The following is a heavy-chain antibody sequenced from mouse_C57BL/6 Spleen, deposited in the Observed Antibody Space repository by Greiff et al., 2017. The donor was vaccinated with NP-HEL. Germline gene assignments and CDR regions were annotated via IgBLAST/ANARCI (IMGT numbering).Heavy chain of an antibody. J-gene: IGHJ1*03. CDR1: GYTFTNYW. D-gene: IGHD4-1*01. CDR2: IYPGGGYT. Sequence: QVQLQQSGAELVRPGTSVKMSCKASGYTFTNYWIGWAKQRPGHGLEWIGDIYPGGGYTNYNEKFKGKATLTADKSSSTAYMQFSSLTSEDSAIYDCARLPVGPNGYFDVWGTGTTVTVSS. V-gene: IGHV1-63*01. CDR3: ARLPVGPNGYFDV.